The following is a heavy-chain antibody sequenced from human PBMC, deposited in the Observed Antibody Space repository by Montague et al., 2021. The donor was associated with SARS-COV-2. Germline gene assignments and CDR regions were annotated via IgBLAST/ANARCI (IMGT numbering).Heavy chain of an antibody. D-gene: IGHD6-19*01. CDR3: VRASLIKARIAVAGTTVY. J-gene: IGHJ4*02. Sequence: SLRLSCAASGFTFNNYAMHWVRQAPGKGLEWVAIISYDGSNKYYADSVKGRFAISRDNSKNTLYLLMNSLRAEDTAVYYCVRASLIKARIAVAGTTVYWGQGTLVTISS. CDR2: ISYDGSNK. V-gene: IGHV3-30*09. CDR1: GFTFNNYA.